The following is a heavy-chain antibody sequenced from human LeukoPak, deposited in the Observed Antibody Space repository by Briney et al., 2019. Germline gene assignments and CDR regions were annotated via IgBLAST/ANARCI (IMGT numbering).Heavy chain of an antibody. CDR2: TRYDGTNK. CDR1: GFTFSNYG. J-gene: IGHJ6*03. Sequence: PGGSLRLSCAASGFTFSNYGMHWVRQAPGKGLEWVAFTRYDGTNKYYADSVMGRFTISRDNSKNTLYLQMNSLRAEDTAVYYCAREPLADYYDSSGYFSARYYYYMDVWGKGTTVTVSS. CDR3: AREPLADYYDSSGYFSARYYYYMDV. D-gene: IGHD3-22*01. V-gene: IGHV3-30*02.